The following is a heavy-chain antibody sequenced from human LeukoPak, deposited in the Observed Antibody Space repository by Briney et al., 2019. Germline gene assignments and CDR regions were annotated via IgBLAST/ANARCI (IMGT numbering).Heavy chain of an antibody. CDR3: ARRLSRRDGYNYGY. CDR2: INHSGST. J-gene: IGHJ4*02. Sequence: PSETLSLTCAVYDGSFSGYYWSWIRQSPGKGLEWIGEINHSGSTNCNPSLKSRVTISTDTSKNQFPLRLSSLTAADTAVYYCARRLSRRDGYNYGYWGQGTLVTVSS. D-gene: IGHD5-24*01. CDR1: DGSFSGYY. V-gene: IGHV4-34*01.